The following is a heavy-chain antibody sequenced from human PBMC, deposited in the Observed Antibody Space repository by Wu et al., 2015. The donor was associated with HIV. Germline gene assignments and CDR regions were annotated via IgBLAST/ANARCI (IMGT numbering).Heavy chain of an antibody. Sequence: QVQLVQSGAEVKEPGSSVKVSCKASGDTFNIFAINWVRQAPGQGLEWMGGIIPAFGTTDYAGKFQGRVTISADDSTSTAYMELKRLTSEDTAVYYCARPWQLRNGWPFFDYWGQGTLVAVSS. CDR3: ARPWQLRNGWPFFDY. CDR1: GDTFNIFA. CDR2: IIPAFGTT. J-gene: IGHJ4*02. D-gene: IGHD4-23*01. V-gene: IGHV1-69*12.